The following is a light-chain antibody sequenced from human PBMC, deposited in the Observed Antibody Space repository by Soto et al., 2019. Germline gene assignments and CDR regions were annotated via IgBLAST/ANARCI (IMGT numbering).Light chain of an antibody. CDR1: QYISSW. CDR3: QQYNSQRT. CDR2: KAS. V-gene: IGKV1-5*03. Sequence: DIQMTQSPSTLSASVGDRVTITCRASQYISSWLAWYQQKPGKAPKLLIYKASSLESGVPSRFSGSGSGTEFTITISSLQPDDFATYYCQQYNSQRTFGKGTKVEIK. J-gene: IGKJ1*01.